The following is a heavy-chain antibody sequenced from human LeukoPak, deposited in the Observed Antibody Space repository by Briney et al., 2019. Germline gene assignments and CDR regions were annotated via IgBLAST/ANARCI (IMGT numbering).Heavy chain of an antibody. V-gene: IGHV4-59*01. D-gene: IGHD6-13*01. CDR3: AGAPPLLYSSSSLGAFDI. J-gene: IGHJ3*02. CDR1: GGSISSYY. Sequence: SETLSLTCTVSGGSISSYYWSWIRQPPGKGLEWIGYIYYSGSTNYNPSLRSRGTISVDTSKNQFSLKLNSVTAADTAVYYCAGAPPLLYSSSSLGAFDIWGQGTMVTVSS. CDR2: IYYSGST.